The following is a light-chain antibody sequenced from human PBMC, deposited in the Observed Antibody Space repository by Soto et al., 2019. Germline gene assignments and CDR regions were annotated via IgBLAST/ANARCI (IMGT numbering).Light chain of an antibody. CDR2: RNN. V-gene: IGLV1-47*01. CDR3: AAWDNSMSGYV. CDR1: SSNIGSNY. Sequence: QSVLTRPPSASGTPGQRVTISCSGSSSNIGSNYVYWYQQLPGTAPKLLIYRNNQRPSGVPDRFSGSKSGTSASLAISGLRPEDEADYYCAAWDNSMSGYVFGNGTKVTVL. J-gene: IGLJ1*01.